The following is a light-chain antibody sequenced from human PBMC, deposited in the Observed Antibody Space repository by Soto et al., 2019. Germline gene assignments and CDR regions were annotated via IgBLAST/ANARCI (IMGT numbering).Light chain of an antibody. CDR3: SSYTSTYSLV. Sequence: LSQPGSVSVFPSQSSAISRTGTIYDVGAYKDVSWYQQRPGSGPHLILSHVNNRPSGAYHRFSGSKSLPPAYLTISGLQSDDEAIYHCSSYTSTYSLVFGTGTKVTVL. V-gene: IGLV2-14*03. CDR2: HVN. J-gene: IGLJ1*01. CDR1: IYDVGAYKD.